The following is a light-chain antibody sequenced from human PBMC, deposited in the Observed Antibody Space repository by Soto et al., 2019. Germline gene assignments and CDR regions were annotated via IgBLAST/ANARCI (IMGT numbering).Light chain of an antibody. CDR1: QSISSW. Sequence: DIQMTQSPSALSVSVGDRVTITCRASQSISSWLAWYQQKPGKAPKVLIYKAFSLESGVPSRFSCSVLRTEFTLTISSLLLDDFATYYCQNYSTYPWAFGRGTKVESK. CDR3: QNYSTYPWA. V-gene: IGKV1-5*03. CDR2: KAF. J-gene: IGKJ1*01.